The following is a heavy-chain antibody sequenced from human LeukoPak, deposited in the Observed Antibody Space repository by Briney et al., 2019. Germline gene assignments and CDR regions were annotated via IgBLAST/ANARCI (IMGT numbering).Heavy chain of an antibody. D-gene: IGHD3-16*01. Sequence: GGSLRLSCAVSGFTVSSAYMSWVRQAPGKGLEWVSFISSSGSYIYYADSVKGRFTISRDNAKNSLYLQMNSLRAEDTAVYYCARDLGMTSDTGLDYWGQGTLVTVSS. CDR2: ISSSGSYI. CDR3: ARDLGMTSDTGLDY. V-gene: IGHV3-21*01. CDR1: GFTVSSAY. J-gene: IGHJ4*02.